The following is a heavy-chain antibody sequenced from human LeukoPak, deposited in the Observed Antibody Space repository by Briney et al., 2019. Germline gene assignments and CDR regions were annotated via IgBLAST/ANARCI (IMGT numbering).Heavy chain of an antibody. Sequence: GSLRLSCAASGFTFSDYYMSWIRQAPGKGLEWVSFISSSGSTIYYADSVKGRFTISRDNAKNSLYLQMNSLRAEDTAVYYCATGSTTRTYYYYGMDVWGQGTTVTVSS. D-gene: IGHD2-2*01. CDR2: ISSSGSTI. CDR1: GFTFSDYY. CDR3: ATGSTTRTYYYYGMDV. J-gene: IGHJ6*02. V-gene: IGHV3-11*01.